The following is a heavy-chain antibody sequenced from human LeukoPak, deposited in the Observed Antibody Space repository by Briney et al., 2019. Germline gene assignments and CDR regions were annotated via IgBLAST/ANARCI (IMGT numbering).Heavy chain of an antibody. J-gene: IGHJ4*02. CDR2: ISSSSSYI. V-gene: IGHV3-21*01. Sequence: GGSLRLSCAASGFTFSSYAMSWVRQAPGKGLEWVSSISSSSSYIYYADSVKSRFTISRDNAKNSLYLQMNSLRAEDTAVYYCARDSYYDSSGYPLFDYWGQGTLVTVSS. CDR3: ARDSYYDSSGYPLFDY. CDR1: GFTFSSYA. D-gene: IGHD3-22*01.